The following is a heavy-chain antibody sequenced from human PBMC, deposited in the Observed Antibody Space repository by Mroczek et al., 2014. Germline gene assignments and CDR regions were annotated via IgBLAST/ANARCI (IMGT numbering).Heavy chain of an antibody. CDR1: GFTFNNYP. Sequence: EVQLVETGGGLVQPGGSLRLSCAVSGFTFNNYPMRWVRQAPGKGLEWVSGISGSGSNTNYADSVKGRFTISRDNSKNTLFLQMNSLRAEDTAVYYCAKDGLRYYYMDVWGKGTTVTVSS. CDR2: ISGSGSNT. CDR3: AKDGLRYYYMDV. J-gene: IGHJ6*03. V-gene: IGHV3-23*04.